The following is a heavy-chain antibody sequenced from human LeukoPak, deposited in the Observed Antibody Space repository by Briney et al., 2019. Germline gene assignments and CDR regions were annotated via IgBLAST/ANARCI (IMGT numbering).Heavy chain of an antibody. CDR1: GFTLSSYA. CDR3: AKVPLDKYGSCGSLPFRYYFDY. V-gene: IGHV3-23*01. J-gene: IGHJ4*02. Sequence: PGGSLRLSCAASGFTLSSYAMSWVRQAPGKGLEWVPAISGSGGSTYYADSVKGRFTISRDNSKNTLYLQMNSLRAEDTAVYYCAKVPLDKYGSCGSLPFRYYFDYWGLGTLVTVSS. D-gene: IGHD1-26*01. CDR2: ISGSGGST.